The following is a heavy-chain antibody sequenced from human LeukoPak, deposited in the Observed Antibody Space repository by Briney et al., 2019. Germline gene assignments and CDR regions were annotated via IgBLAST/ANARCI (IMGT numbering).Heavy chain of an antibody. CDR3: AKGNIVGAIYYYYMDV. V-gene: IGHV3-53*01. J-gene: IGHJ6*03. CDR1: GFTISGNY. Sequence: GGSLRLSCAASGFTISGNYMSWVRQAPGKGLEWVSVIYSGNSTSYADSVKGRFTISRDNSKNTLYLQMNSLRAEDTAVYYCAKGNIVGAIYYYYMDVWGKGTTVTVSS. CDR2: IYSGNST. D-gene: IGHD1-26*01.